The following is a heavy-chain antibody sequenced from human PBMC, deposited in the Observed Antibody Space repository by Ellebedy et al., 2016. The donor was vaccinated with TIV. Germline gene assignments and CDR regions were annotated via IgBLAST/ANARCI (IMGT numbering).Heavy chain of an antibody. Sequence: MPSETLSLTCAVYGGSFSGYYWSWIRQPAGKGLEWIGRIYTSGSTNYNPSLKSRVTMSVDTSKNQFSLKLSSVTAADTAVYYCARAWGSGNWFDPWGQGTLVTVSS. J-gene: IGHJ5*02. CDR1: GGSFSGYY. D-gene: IGHD3-10*01. CDR3: ARAWGSGNWFDP. CDR2: IYTSGST. V-gene: IGHV4-59*10.